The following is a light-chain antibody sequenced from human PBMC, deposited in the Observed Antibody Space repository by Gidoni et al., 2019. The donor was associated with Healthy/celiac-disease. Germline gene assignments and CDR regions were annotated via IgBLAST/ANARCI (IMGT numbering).Light chain of an antibody. CDR2: EAS. CDR1: QDISNY. Sequence: DIQMTQSPSSLSASVGDRVTNTCQASQDISNYLNWSQQKPGQAPKLLIYEASNLETGVPSRFSGSGSGTDFTFTISSLQPEDIATYYCQQYDNLPLTFGGGTKVEIK. V-gene: IGKV1-33*01. CDR3: QQYDNLPLT. J-gene: IGKJ4*01.